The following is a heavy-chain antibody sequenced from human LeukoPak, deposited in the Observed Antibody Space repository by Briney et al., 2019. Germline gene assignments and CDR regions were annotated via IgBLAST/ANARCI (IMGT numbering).Heavy chain of an antibody. D-gene: IGHD1-26*01. V-gene: IGHV3-30-3*01. CDR2: IAYDGTNK. J-gene: IGHJ3*02. CDR3: ARDHWEAFDI. CDR1: GFSFSDYA. Sequence: AGGSLGLSCAASGFSFSDYAMHWVRKPPGKGLEWVAVIAYDGTNKYYADSVKGRFTISRDNSKNTLYMQMNSLRDDDTAVYYCARDHWEAFDIWGQGTIVSVSS.